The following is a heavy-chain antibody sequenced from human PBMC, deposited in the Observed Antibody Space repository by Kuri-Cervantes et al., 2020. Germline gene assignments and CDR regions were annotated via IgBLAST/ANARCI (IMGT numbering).Heavy chain of an antibody. Sequence: GGSLRLSCAASGFTFDDYAMHWVRQAPGKGLEWVSGISWNSGSIGYADSVKGRFTISRDNAKNSLYLQMNSLRAGDTAVYYCARDRRSSSGSYAAYWGRGTLVTVSS. J-gene: IGHJ4*02. CDR2: ISWNSGSI. D-gene: IGHD1-26*01. V-gene: IGHV3-9*01. CDR1: GFTFDDYA. CDR3: ARDRRSSSGSYAAY.